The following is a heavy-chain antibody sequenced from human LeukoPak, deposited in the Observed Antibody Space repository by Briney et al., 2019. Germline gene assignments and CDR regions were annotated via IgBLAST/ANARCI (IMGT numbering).Heavy chain of an antibody. V-gene: IGHV3-30*02. Sequence: GGSLRLSRAAFGFTLSNYGMHWVRQAPGKGLEWVAFIRYDGSNKYYADSVKGRFTISRDNSKNTLYLQMNSLRAEDTAVYYCAKDLEGDYVVWYFDLWGRGTLVTVSS. J-gene: IGHJ2*01. CDR1: GFTLSNYG. CDR3: AKDLEGDYVVWYFDL. D-gene: IGHD4-17*01. CDR2: IRYDGSNK.